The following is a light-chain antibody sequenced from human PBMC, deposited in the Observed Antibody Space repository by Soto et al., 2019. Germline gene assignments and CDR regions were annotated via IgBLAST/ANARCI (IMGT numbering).Light chain of an antibody. V-gene: IGKV1-17*01. CDR2: VAS. CDR3: QQYHNLPPMYT. J-gene: IGKJ2*01. CDR1: QAIRND. Sequence: DIQMTQSPSSLSASVGDRVTITCRASQAIRNDVGWYQQKPGKDPKRLIYVASRLESGVPSRFSGSGFGTEFTLTISGLQPEDFATYYCQQYHNLPPMYTFGQGTKLEIK.